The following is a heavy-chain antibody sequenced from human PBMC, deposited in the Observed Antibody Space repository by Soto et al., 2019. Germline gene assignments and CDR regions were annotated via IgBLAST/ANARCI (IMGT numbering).Heavy chain of an antibody. D-gene: IGHD4-17*01. Sequence: SETLSLTCTVSGGSISSGGYYWSWIRQHPGKGLEWIGYIYYSGSTYYNPSLKSRVTISVDTSKNQFSLKLSSVTAADTAVYYCARGPATTVNYYFDYWGQGTLVTVSS. V-gene: IGHV4-31*03. CDR3: ARGPATTVNYYFDY. CDR1: GGSISSGGYY. J-gene: IGHJ4*02. CDR2: IYYSGST.